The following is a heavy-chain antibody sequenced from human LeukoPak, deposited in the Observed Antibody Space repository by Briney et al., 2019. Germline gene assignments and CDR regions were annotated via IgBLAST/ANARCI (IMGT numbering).Heavy chain of an antibody. J-gene: IGHJ4*02. CDR3: ARVGYSYGIDY. CDR2: IYSGGST. D-gene: IGHD5-18*01. CDR1: GFTVSSNY. Sequence: GGSLRLSCAASGFTVSSNYMSWVRQAPGKGLEWVSVIYSGGSTYYADSVKGRFTISRDNSKNTLYLQMNSLRAVDTAVYYCARVGYSYGIDYWGQGTLVTVSS. V-gene: IGHV3-53*01.